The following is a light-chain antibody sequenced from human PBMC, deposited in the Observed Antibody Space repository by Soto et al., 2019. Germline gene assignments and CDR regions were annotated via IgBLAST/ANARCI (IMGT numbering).Light chain of an antibody. J-gene: IGLJ1*01. Sequence: QSVLTQPPSASGNPGQRVTISCSGSSSNIGSNTVNWYQQLPGTAPKLLIYSNNQRPSGVPDRFSGSKSGTSASLAIGELQSEDEADYYCAAWDDSLNGYVFGTGTKVTVL. CDR3: AAWDDSLNGYV. V-gene: IGLV1-44*01. CDR2: SNN. CDR1: SSNIGSNT.